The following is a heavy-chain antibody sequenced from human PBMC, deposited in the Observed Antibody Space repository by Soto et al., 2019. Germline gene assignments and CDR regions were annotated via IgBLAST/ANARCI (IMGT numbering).Heavy chain of an antibody. J-gene: IGHJ4*02. V-gene: IGHV1-18*01. D-gene: IGHD3-9*01. CDR2: ISTYNGNT. CDR3: ARDILGGYYDILTGSPPGYYFDY. Sequence: ASVKVSCKASGYTFTSYGISWVRQAPGQGLEWMGWISTYNGNTNFTQKLRGRVTMTTDTSTSTAYMELRSLRSNDTAVYYCARDILGGYYDILTGSPPGYYFDYWGQGTLVTVSS. CDR1: GYTFTSYG.